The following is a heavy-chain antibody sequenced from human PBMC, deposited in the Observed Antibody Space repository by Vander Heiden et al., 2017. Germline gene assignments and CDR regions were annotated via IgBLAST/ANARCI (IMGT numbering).Heavy chain of an antibody. CDR3: ARNYYYGSGSQYYYYYYGMDV. Sequence: EVQLVESGGGLVKPGGSLRLSCAASGFTFSSYSMNWVRQAPGKGLEWVSSISSSSSYIYYADSVKGRFTISRDNAKNSLYLQMNSLRAEDTAVYYCARNYYYGSGSQYYYYYYGMDVWGQGTTVTVSS. CDR1: GFTFSSYS. D-gene: IGHD3-10*01. CDR2: ISSSSSYI. J-gene: IGHJ6*02. V-gene: IGHV3-21*01.